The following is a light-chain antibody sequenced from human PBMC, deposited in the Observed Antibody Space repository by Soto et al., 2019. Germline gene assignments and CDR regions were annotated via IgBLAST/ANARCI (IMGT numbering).Light chain of an antibody. J-gene: IGKJ1*01. CDR2: ATS. CDR1: QSVSRTY. V-gene: IGKV3-20*01. CDR3: QQYDKSPWT. Sequence: EIVLTQSPGTVSLSPGERATPSCRASQSVSRTYLAWYQQKPVQAPRLLIYATSSRATGIPDRFSGSGSGTDFTLTISRLEPEDFAVYYCQQYDKSPWTFGQGTKVDIK.